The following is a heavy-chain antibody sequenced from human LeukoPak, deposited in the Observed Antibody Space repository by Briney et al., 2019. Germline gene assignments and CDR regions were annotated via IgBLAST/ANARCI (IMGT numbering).Heavy chain of an antibody. CDR2: IYPGESDT. CDR3: ARLIKEGVLNWLDP. J-gene: IGHJ5*02. CDR1: GYSFTSQW. V-gene: IGHV5-51*01. D-gene: IGHD2-8*02. Sequence: GGSLKSSCKGSGYSFTSQWIGWVRQMPGKGLEWMGIIYPGESDTRYNTSFQGQVTISADKSISTTYLQWSSLKASDTAMYYCARLIKEGVLNWLDPWGQGTMVTVSS.